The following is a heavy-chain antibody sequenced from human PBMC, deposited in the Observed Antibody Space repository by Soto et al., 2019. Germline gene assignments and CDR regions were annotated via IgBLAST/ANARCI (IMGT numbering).Heavy chain of an antibody. J-gene: IGHJ4*02. CDR3: ARVMNYYDRVFDY. CDR2: INPSGGST. Sequence: PSVKVCCKASGYTFTSYYMHWVRHAPGQGLEWMGIINPSGGSTSYAQKFQGRVTMTRDTSTSTVYMELSSLRSEDTAVYYCARVMNYYDRVFDYWGQGTLVTVSS. CDR1: GYTFTSYY. V-gene: IGHV1-46*01. D-gene: IGHD3-22*01.